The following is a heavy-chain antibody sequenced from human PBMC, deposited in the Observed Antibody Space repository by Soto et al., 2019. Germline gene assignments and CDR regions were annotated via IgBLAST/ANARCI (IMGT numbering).Heavy chain of an antibody. J-gene: IGHJ5*02. CDR2: IDGRGGIK. CDR1: GFTLGTTD. D-gene: IGHD2-15*01. Sequence: GGSLRLSCAASGFTLGTTDMSWVRQAPGEGLEWVSTIDGRGGIKYYADAAKGRVTISSGNSRTTMDLELNSLRRNDTVLYYYVKHSGCFNTWRQGALVTVSS. CDR3: VKHSGCFNT. V-gene: IGHV3-23*01.